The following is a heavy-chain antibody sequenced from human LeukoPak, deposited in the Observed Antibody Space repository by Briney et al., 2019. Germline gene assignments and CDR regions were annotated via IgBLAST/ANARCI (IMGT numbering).Heavy chain of an antibody. Sequence: SETLSLTCTVSGYSISSGYYWGWIRQPPGKGLEWIGNIYPTGSTYYNPSLKSRVTISVDTSKNQFSLKLSSVTAADTAVYYCARGAAAVYWGQGTLVTVSS. CDR3: ARGAAAVY. CDR2: IYPTGST. V-gene: IGHV4-38-2*02. J-gene: IGHJ4*02. CDR1: GYSISSGYY. D-gene: IGHD6-13*01.